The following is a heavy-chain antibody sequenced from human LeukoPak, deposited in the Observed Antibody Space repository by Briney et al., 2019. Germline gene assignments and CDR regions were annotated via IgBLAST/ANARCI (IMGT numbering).Heavy chain of an antibody. CDR2: IAVTGGT. J-gene: IGHJ4*02. V-gene: IGHV3-23*01. Sequence: GGSLRLSCAASGFTFSSYEMNWVRQAPGKGLEWVSAIAVTGGTYHADSVRGRLTISRDSSKNTLYLQMSSLRAEDAGVYYCAKAPVTTCSGTFCYPFDYWGQGTPVTVSS. CDR1: GFTFSSYE. CDR3: AKAPVTTCSGTFCYPFDY. D-gene: IGHD2-15*01.